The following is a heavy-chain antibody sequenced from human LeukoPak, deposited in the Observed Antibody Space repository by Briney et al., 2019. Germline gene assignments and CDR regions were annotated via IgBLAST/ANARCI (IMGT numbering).Heavy chain of an antibody. CDR1: GGSISSYY. J-gene: IGHJ5*02. CDR2: IYYSGST. V-gene: IGHV4-59*01. CDR3: ARWVVVVAATSNWFDP. D-gene: IGHD2-15*01. Sequence: SETLSLTCTVSGGSISSYYWSWIRQPPGKGLEWIGYIYYSGSTNYNPSLKSRVTISVDTSKNQFSLKLSSVTAADTAVYYCARWVVVVAATSNWFDPWGQGTLVTVSS.